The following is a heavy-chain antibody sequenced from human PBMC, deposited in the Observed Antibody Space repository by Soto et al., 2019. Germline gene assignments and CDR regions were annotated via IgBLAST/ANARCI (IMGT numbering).Heavy chain of an antibody. CDR2: ISDTGGST. D-gene: IGHD1-26*01. J-gene: IGHJ6*02. CDR1: GFSFNNYA. V-gene: IGHV3-64D*06. CDR3: VGGSGCEFYCNHHGWDG. Sequence: GGSVRLSCAASGFSFNNYAMHWVRQAPGTGLEYVSGISDTGGSTSHADSVKGRFTISRDNSKDTLFLQMNSLRREDTAVDYCVGGSGCEFYCNHHGWDGWGRGTRVTVSS.